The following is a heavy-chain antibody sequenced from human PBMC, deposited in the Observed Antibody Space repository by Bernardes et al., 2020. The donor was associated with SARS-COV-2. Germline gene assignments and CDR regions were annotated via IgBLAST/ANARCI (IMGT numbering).Heavy chain of an antibody. CDR3: ARDRGAIPFDY. CDR2: ISSSSSYI. Sequence: GGSLRLSCAASGFTFSPYSMNWVRQAPGKGLEWVSSISSSSSYIYYAESVKGRFTISRDNAKKSLYLRMNRLRAEDTAVYYCARDRGAIPFDYWGQGTLVTVSS. D-gene: IGHD1-26*01. V-gene: IGHV3-21*01. J-gene: IGHJ4*02. CDR1: GFTFSPYS.